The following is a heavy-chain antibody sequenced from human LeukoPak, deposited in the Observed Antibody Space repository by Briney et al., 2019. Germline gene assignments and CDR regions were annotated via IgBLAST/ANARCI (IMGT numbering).Heavy chain of an antibody. CDR2: IRGSGTTT. D-gene: IGHD6-13*01. J-gene: IGHJ4*02. CDR3: AXSTXRMQAAGDFDS. V-gene: IGHV3-23*01. CDR1: GFSFSSYA. Sequence: GGSLRLSCAASGFSFSSYAMSWVRQAPGKGLEWVSGIRGSGTTTYYADSVKGRFTIFRDNSRNTLNLQMNSLRVDDTAVYYCAXSTXRMQAAGDFDSWGQGTLVTVSS.